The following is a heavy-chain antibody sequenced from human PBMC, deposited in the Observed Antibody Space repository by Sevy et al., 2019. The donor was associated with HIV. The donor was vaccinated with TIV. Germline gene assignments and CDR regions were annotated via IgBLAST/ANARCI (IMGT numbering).Heavy chain of an antibody. CDR1: GFTFGDYA. CDR3: TRDKEEGVGDY. J-gene: IGHJ4*02. V-gene: IGHV3-49*03. Sequence: GGSLRLSCTASGFTFGDYAMSWFRQAPGKGLEWVGFIRSKAYGGTTEYAASVKGRFTISRDASKSIAYLQMNSLKTEDTAVYYCTRDKEEGVGDYWGQGTLVTVSS. CDR2: IRSKAYGGTT. D-gene: IGHD3-3*01.